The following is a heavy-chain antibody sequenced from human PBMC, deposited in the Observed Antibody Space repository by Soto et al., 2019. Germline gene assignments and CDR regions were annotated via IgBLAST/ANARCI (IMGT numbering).Heavy chain of an antibody. Sequence: SVKVSCKASGGTFSSYAISWVRQAPGQGLEWMGGIIPIFGTANYAQKFQGRVTITADESTSTAYMELSSLRSEDTAVYYCAREPVAVDGTFVWNWFDPWGQGTLVTVSS. CDR2: IIPIFGTA. J-gene: IGHJ5*02. CDR3: AREPVAVDGTFVWNWFDP. D-gene: IGHD6-19*01. V-gene: IGHV1-69*13. CDR1: GGTFSSYA.